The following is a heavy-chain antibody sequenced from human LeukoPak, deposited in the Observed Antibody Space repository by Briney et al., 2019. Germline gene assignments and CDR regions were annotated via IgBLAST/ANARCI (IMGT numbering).Heavy chain of an antibody. V-gene: IGHV3-53*05. CDR1: GLIVSSNY. D-gene: IGHD4-17*01. Sequence: GGSLRLSCAASGLIVSSNYMTWVRQAPGKGLEWVSVIYSGGSAYYADSVKDRFTISRDNSKNTLYLQMNSLRAEDTAVYYCANEYLYGDYVWGQGTLVTVSS. CDR2: IYSGGSA. CDR3: ANEYLYGDYV. J-gene: IGHJ4*02.